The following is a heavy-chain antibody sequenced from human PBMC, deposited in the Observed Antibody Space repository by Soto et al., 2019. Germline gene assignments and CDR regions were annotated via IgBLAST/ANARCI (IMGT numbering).Heavy chain of an antibody. J-gene: IGHJ5*02. Sequence: QVQLQESGPGLVKPSQTLSLTCTVSGGSISTGGYYWNWIRQHPGKGLELIGYFYYSGSTYYNPSLKSRVTISVNTSTNQFSLNLSSVTAADTAVYYCARSVFPWGQGTLVTVSS. CDR2: FYYSGST. V-gene: IGHV4-31*03. CDR1: GGSISTGGYY. CDR3: ARSVFP.